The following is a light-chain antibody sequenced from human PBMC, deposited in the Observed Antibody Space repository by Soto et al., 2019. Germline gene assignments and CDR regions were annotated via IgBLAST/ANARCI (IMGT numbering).Light chain of an antibody. V-gene: IGLV4-60*02. CDR3: ETWDININWV. CDR2: LEGRGSY. Sequence: QLVLTQSSSASASLGSSVKLTCTLNSGHSSYIIAWHQQQPGKAPRYLMKLEGRGSYNKGSGVPDRFSGSSSGADRYLTISNLQFEDEADYYCETWDININWVFGGGTKLTVL. J-gene: IGLJ3*02. CDR1: SGHSSYI.